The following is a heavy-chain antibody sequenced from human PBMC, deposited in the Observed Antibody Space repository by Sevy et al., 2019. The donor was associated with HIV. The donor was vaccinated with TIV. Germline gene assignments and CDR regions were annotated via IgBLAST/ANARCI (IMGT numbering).Heavy chain of an antibody. CDR2: FSFGCGKI. D-gene: IGHD2-8*01. CDR3: AREGCTRPHDY. J-gene: IGHJ4*02. CDR1: GFKFNIYS. Sequence: GGSLRLSCVVSGFKFNIYSMSWVRRAPEKGLEWVSTFSFGCGKINYADSVKGRFIISRDDSKNTVYLQMNSLRAEDTAIYFCAREGCTRPHDYWGQGTLVTVSS. V-gene: IGHV3-23*01.